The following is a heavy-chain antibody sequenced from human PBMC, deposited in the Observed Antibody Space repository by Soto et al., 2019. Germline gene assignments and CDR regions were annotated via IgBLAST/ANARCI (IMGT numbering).Heavy chain of an antibody. Sequence: EVQLLESGGGLVQPGGSLRLSCAASGFTFSSYAMTWVRQAPEKGLEWVSAISGSGNTSYYADSVKGRFTISRDSSKKMLYLQMNSLRPEDTAVYYCAKDRGRTWYEDYWGQGTLVTVSS. J-gene: IGHJ4*02. CDR1: GFTFSSYA. CDR2: ISGSGNTS. CDR3: AKDRGRTWYEDY. D-gene: IGHD6-13*01. V-gene: IGHV3-23*01.